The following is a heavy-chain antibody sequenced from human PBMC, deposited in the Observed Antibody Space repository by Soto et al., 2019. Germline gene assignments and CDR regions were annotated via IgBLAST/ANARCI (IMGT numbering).Heavy chain of an antibody. D-gene: IGHD2-21*01. J-gene: IGHJ1*01. V-gene: IGHV3-74*01. CDR2: IKSDGSGT. Sequence: EVQLVESGGGLVQPGECLTICCAASGFPFSSYWMHWVRQAPGKGLVWVSRIKSDGSGTYYADSVQDRFTISRDNSRNPPYLQMNRLRVEDTAVYFCARGDGDRYYGNGYLVRHWGQGTMVTFSS. CDR3: ARGDGDRYYGNGYLVRH. CDR1: GFPFSSYW.